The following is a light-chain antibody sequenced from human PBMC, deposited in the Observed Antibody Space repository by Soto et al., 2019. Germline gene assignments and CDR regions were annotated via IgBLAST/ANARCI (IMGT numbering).Light chain of an antibody. CDR1: QSVSSN. Sequence: EIVRTQSPVTLSVSPGERATLSCRASQSVSSNYLAWYQQKPGQAPRPLISGASTRATGIPVRFIGSGSGTEFTLTISSLQSEDFAVYYCEQYNNWPITFGQGTRLEI. CDR3: EQYNNWPIT. V-gene: IGKV3-15*01. CDR2: GAS. J-gene: IGKJ5*01.